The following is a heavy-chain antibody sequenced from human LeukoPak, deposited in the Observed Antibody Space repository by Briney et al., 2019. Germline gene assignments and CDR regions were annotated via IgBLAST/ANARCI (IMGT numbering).Heavy chain of an antibody. V-gene: IGHV1-18*04. J-gene: IGHJ6*04. Sequence: GASVKVSCKASGYTFTSYGISWVRQAPGQELEWMGWISAYNGNTNYAQKLQGRVTMTTDTSTSTAYMELRSLRSDDTAVYYCARGTMVRGVIPSYYYGMDVWGKGTTVTVSS. CDR3: ARGTMVRGVIPSYYYGMDV. D-gene: IGHD3-10*01. CDR2: ISAYNGNT. CDR1: GYTFTSYG.